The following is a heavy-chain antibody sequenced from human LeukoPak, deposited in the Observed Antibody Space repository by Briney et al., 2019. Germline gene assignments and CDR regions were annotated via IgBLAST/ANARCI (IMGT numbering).Heavy chain of an antibody. CDR1: GGTFSSYA. CDR3: AREGYCSSTSCYGAHYYYYGMDV. J-gene: IGHJ6*02. Sequence: ASVTVSCKASGGTFSSYAISWVRQAPGQGLEWMGGIIPIFGTANYAQKFQGRVTITADESTSTAYMELSSLRSEDTAVYYCAREGYCSSTSCYGAHYYYYGMDVWGQGTTATVSS. V-gene: IGHV1-69*13. CDR2: IIPIFGTA. D-gene: IGHD2-2*01.